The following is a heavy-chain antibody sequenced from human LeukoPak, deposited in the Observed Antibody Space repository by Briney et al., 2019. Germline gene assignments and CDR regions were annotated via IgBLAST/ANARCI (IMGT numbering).Heavy chain of an antibody. V-gene: IGHV3-7*01. CDR1: GFTFGGYW. D-gene: IGHD3-9*01. CDR2: IKRDESVR. J-gene: IGHJ3*02. Sequence: GGSLRLSCVGSGFTFGGYWMTWVRQAPGKGLEWVANIKRDESVRHYVDSVKGRFTISRDNAQNSLFLQMSSLRADDTAVYYCARDHDDILTGTKGAFDIWGQGTMVTVSS. CDR3: ARDHDDILTGTKGAFDI.